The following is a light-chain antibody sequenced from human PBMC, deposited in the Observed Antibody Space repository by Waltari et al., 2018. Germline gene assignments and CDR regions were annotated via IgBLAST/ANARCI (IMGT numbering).Light chain of an antibody. CDR2: DDS. V-gene: IGLV3-21*02. J-gene: IGLJ2*01. CDR3: QVWDSSFDRVV. CDR1: NIGSKH. Sequence: SYVLTPSPSVSVAPGPTATITCRGNNIGSKHVHWYQQRPGQAPVLVVHDDSDRPSGIPERFSGSNSANTATLTISRVDSGDEADYYCQVWDSSFDRVVFGGGTKLTVL.